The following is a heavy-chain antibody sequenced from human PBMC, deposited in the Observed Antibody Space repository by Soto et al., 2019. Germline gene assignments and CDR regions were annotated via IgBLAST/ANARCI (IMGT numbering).Heavy chain of an antibody. CDR3: ASMIGDPVLSFDS. CDR1: GGSISSYY. Sequence: QVQLQESGPGLVKPSETLSLTCTVSGGSISSYYWSWIRQPPGKGLEWIGFIFYSGSTSYNPSLTSRVTISIDTSEYQCSLKLNSVTAADTAVYYCASMIGDPVLSFDSWGQGTLVAVS. V-gene: IGHV4-59*01. J-gene: IGHJ5*01. CDR2: IFYSGST. D-gene: IGHD3-10*02.